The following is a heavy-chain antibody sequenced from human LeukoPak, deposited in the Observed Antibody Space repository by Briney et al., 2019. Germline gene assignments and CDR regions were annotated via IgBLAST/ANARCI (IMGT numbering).Heavy chain of an antibody. J-gene: IGHJ4*02. V-gene: IGHV5-51*01. CDR3: ARTPPSAHRSSWYIPHFDY. D-gene: IGHD6-13*01. CDR1: GYSFTSYW. CDR2: IYPGDSDT. Sequence: GESLKISCKGSGYSFTSYWIAWVRQMPGKGLEWMGIIYPGDSDTRYSPSFEGQVTISADKSISTAYVQWTSLKASDSAMYYCARTPPSAHRSSWYIPHFDYWGQGSLVTVSS.